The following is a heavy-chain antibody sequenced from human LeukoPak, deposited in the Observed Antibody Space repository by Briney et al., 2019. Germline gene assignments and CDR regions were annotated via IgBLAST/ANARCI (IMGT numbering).Heavy chain of an antibody. CDR3: ASGSGWLQFDY. D-gene: IGHD5-24*01. CDR2: ISSSSSTI. V-gene: IGHV3-48*04. CDR1: GFTFSSYS. J-gene: IGHJ4*02. Sequence: GGSLRLSCAASGFTFSSYSMNWVRQAPGKGLEWVSYISSSSSTIYYADSVKGRFTISRDNAKNSLYLQMNSLRAEDTAVYYCASGSGWLQFDYWGQGTLVTVSS.